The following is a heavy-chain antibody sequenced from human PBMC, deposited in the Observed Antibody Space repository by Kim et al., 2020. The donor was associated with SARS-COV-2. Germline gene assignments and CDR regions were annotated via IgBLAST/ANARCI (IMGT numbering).Heavy chain of an antibody. J-gene: IGHJ4*02. D-gene: IGHD4-17*01. CDR2: ISWNSGSI. V-gene: IGHV3-9*01. Sequence: GGSLRLSCAASGFTFDDYAMHWVRQAPGKGLEWVSGISWNSGSIGYADSVKGRFTISRDNAKNSLYLQMNSLRAEDTALYYCAGYGDYAGAWGQGTLVTVSS. CDR3: AGYGDYAGA. CDR1: GFTFDDYA.